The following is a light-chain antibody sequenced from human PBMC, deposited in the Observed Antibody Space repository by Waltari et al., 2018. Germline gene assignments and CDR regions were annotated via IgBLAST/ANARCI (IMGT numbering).Light chain of an antibody. V-gene: IGKV3-20*01. Sequence: EIVLTQSPGTLSLSPGERATLACRASQSVRRFLARYQQKPGQAPRLLIYDASSRATGIPDRFRGSGFGTDFSLTISRLEPEDFAVYYCQKYGSVPATFGQGPKVEIK. CDR2: DAS. CDR3: QKYGSVPAT. CDR1: QSVRRF. J-gene: IGKJ1*01.